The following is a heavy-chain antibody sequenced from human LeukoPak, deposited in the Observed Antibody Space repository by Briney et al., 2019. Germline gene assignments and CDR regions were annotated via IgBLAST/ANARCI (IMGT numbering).Heavy chain of an antibody. J-gene: IGHJ4*02. Sequence: GGSLRLSCAASGFTVSSNYMSWVRQAPGKGLEWVSVIYSGGSAYYADSVKGRFTISRDNSKNTLYLQMNSLRAEDTAVYYCANLMSGSYFDYWGQGTLVTVSS. CDR3: ANLMSGSYFDY. CDR2: IYSGGSA. V-gene: IGHV3-66*01. CDR1: GFTVSSNY. D-gene: IGHD1-26*01.